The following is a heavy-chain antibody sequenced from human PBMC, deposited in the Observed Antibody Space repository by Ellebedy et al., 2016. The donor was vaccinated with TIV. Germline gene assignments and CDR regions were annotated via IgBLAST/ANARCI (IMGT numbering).Heavy chain of an antibody. J-gene: IGHJ4*02. CDR1: GFAFSSSA. CDR3: AREVGGGGAY. V-gene: IGHV3-23*01. D-gene: IGHD2-21*01. Sequence: GESLKISXAASGFAFSSSAMTWVRQAPGKGLEWVSGIIGSDGRTYYADSVKGRFTISRDNGKNSLYLQMNSLRGEDTAVYYCAREVGGGGAYWGQGSLVTVSS. CDR2: IIGSDGRT.